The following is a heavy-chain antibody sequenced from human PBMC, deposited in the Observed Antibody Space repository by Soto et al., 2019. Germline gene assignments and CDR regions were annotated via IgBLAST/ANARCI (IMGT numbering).Heavy chain of an antibody. Sequence: SETLSLTCTVSGASISSGDYFWSWIRQSPGKGLEWIGYIYYSGSTYYDPSLKSRVTISVDTSKNQFSLKLSSVTAADTAVYYCARPPRVGLHKLDYWGQGTLVTVSS. D-gene: IGHD4-4*01. CDR3: ARPPRVGLHKLDY. CDR2: IYYSGST. J-gene: IGHJ4*02. V-gene: IGHV4-30-4*01. CDR1: GASISSGDYF.